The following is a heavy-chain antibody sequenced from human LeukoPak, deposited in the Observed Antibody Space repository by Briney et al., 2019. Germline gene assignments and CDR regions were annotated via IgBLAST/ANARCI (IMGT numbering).Heavy chain of an antibody. CDR1: GDSVSSDSAT. J-gene: IGHJ5*02. V-gene: IGHV6-1*01. D-gene: IGHD2-2*01. CDR2: TYYRSKWYK. CDR3: ARRLTQYDCFDP. Sequence: SQTLSLTCAISGDSVSSDSATWNWIRQSPSRGLEWLVRTYYRSKWYKYYAVSVKGRITINPDTSKNQSSLQLNSVTPEDTAVYYCARRLTQYDCFDPWGQGILVTVFS.